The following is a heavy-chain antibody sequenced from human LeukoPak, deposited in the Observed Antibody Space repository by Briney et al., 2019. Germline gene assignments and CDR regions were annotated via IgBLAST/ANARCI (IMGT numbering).Heavy chain of an antibody. D-gene: IGHD3-22*01. V-gene: IGHV3-7*01. CDR2: IKQDGSEK. CDR3: ARFETMIVAFDY. CDR1: GFTFSDYY. Sequence: GGSLRLSCAASGFTFSDYYMSWIRQAPGKGLEWVANIKQDGSEKYYVDSVKGRFTISRDNAKNSLYLQMNSLRAEDTAVYYCARFETMIVAFDYWGQGTLVTVSS. J-gene: IGHJ4*02.